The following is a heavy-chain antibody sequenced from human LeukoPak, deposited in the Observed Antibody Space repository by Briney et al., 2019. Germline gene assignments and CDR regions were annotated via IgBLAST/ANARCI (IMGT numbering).Heavy chain of an antibody. Sequence: PSETLSLTCTVSGGSISSYYWSWIRQPPGKGLEWIGYIYYSGSTNYSPSLKSRVTISVNTSKNQFSLKLSSVTAADTAVYYCARYLGELDAFDIWGQGTMVTVSS. V-gene: IGHV4-59*01. CDR2: IYYSGST. D-gene: IGHD1-7*01. CDR1: GGSISSYY. J-gene: IGHJ3*02. CDR3: ARYLGELDAFDI.